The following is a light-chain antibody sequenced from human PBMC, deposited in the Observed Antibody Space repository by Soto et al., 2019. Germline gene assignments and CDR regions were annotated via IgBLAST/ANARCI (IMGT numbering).Light chain of an antibody. Sequence: DIQLTQSPSFLSASVGDRVTITCRASQGISSYLAWFQQKPGRAPNLLIYGASTLQSGVPSRFSGSGSGTDFTLTISNLQPEDFATYYCQQLNASPLTFGQGTRLEIK. V-gene: IGKV1-9*01. CDR1: QGISSY. J-gene: IGKJ5*01. CDR2: GAS. CDR3: QQLNASPLT.